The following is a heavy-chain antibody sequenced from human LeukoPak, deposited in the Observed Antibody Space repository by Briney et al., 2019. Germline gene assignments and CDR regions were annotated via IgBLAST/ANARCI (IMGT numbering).Heavy chain of an antibody. D-gene: IGHD6-13*01. CDR1: GFTLDEYA. CDR2: ISWNSGSL. V-gene: IGHV3-9*01. CDR3: AKEMHPGIAAGTRGLGFDP. J-gene: IGHJ5*02. Sequence: GGSLRLSCAASGFTLDEYATLGVRHAPGEGLEWVSGISWNSGSLGYADSVKGRFTISRDNAKNSVYLQMNSLSAEHTALDFCAKEMHPGIAAGTRGLGFDPWGQGTLVTVSS.